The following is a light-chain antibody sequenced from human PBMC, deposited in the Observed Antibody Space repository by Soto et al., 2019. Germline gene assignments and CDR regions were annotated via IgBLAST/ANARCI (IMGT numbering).Light chain of an antibody. Sequence: EIVLTQSPGTLSLSPGERATLSCRASQSIVSRDLAWYQQKPGQAPRLLIYGASSRATGIPDRFSGSGSGTDFTLTISRLEPEDFAVYYCQQYYTFGQGTKLEIK. J-gene: IGKJ2*01. CDR3: QQYYT. CDR2: GAS. CDR1: QSIVSRD. V-gene: IGKV3-20*01.